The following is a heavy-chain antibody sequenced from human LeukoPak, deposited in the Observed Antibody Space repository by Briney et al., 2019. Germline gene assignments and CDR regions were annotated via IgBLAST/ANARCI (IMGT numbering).Heavy chain of an antibody. CDR3: ATILYGANGFDY. CDR1: GGSISSYH. CDR2: FHYSGIT. Sequence: SETLSRTGAGSGGSISSYHWSWLRQPPGKGLEYIVYFHYSGITNYDPSLKSRVTISVDTSKNHISLKLKSVTAADTAVYYCATILYGANGFDYWGRGTLVTVSS. V-gene: IGHV4-59*01. D-gene: IGHD4/OR15-4a*01. J-gene: IGHJ4*02.